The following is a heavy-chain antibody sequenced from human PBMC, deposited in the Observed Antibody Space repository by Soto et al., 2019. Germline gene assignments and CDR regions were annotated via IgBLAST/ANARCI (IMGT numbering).Heavy chain of an antibody. CDR2: ISYDGSNK. V-gene: IGHV3-30*18. CDR3: AKDFFLPAAPLYYYYGMDV. D-gene: IGHD2-15*01. J-gene: IGHJ6*02. Sequence: QPRWSLRLSCAASVFTFSSYGMHWLRQAPGKGLEWVAVISYDGSNKYYADSVKGRFTISRDNSKNTLYLQMNSLRAEDTAVYYCAKDFFLPAAPLYYYYGMDVWGQGTTVTVSS. CDR1: VFTFSSYG.